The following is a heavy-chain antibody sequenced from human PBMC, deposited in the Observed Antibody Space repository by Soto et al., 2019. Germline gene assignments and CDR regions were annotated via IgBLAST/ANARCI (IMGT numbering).Heavy chain of an antibody. J-gene: IGHJ6*02. CDR3: ARGGFRRGYSELGYYGMDV. CDR2: INHSGST. CDR1: GGSFSGYY. Sequence: QVQLQQWGAGLLKPSETLSLTCAVYGGSFSGYYWSWIRQPPGTGLEWFGEINHSGSTNYNPSLKSRVTISVDTSKNQFSLKLSSVTAADTAVYYCARGGFRRGYSELGYYGMDVGGQGTTVTVSS. D-gene: IGHD5-18*01. V-gene: IGHV4-34*01.